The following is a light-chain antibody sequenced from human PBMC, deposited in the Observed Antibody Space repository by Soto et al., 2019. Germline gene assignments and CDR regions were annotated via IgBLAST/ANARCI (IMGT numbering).Light chain of an antibody. CDR3: SLYTSENTYV. CDR1: STDFVSYNR. J-gene: IGLJ1*01. CDR2: EAS. V-gene: IGLV2-18*01. Sequence: SVLTRPPSVSASPGQSVTSACTGTSTDFVSYNRVSWYQQPPGTAPKLIIYEASNRPSGVPDRFPGSKSGNTASLTISGLQAADEADYYCSLYTSENTYVFGTGTKVTVL.